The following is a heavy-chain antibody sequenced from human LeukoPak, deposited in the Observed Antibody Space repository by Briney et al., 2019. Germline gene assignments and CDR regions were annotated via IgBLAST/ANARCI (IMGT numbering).Heavy chain of an antibody. Sequence: GGSLRLSCAASGFTFSSYAMSWVRRAPGKGLEWVSAISGSGGSTYYADSVKGRFTISRDNSKNTLYLQMNSLRAEDTAVYYCARDHPGYCGSTSCYRLGDYWGQGTLVTVSS. CDR1: GFTFSSYA. CDR3: ARDHPGYCGSTSCYRLGDY. J-gene: IGHJ4*02. CDR2: ISGSGGST. D-gene: IGHD2-2*01. V-gene: IGHV3-23*01.